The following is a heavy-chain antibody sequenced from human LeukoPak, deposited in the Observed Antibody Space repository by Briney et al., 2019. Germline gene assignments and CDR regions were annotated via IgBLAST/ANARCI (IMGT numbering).Heavy chain of an antibody. Sequence: GGSLILSCAASGFTVSSNYMSWVRQAPGKGLEWVSVIYSGGSTYYADSVKGRFTISRHDSKNTLYLQMNSLRAEDTAVYYCARVYYDSSGYYLDYWGQGTLVTVSS. CDR2: IYSGGST. D-gene: IGHD3-22*01. V-gene: IGHV3-53*04. CDR3: ARVYYDSSGYYLDY. J-gene: IGHJ4*02. CDR1: GFTVSSNY.